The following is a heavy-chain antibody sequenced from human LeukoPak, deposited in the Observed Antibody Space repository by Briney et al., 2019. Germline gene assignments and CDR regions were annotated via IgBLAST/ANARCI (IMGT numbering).Heavy chain of an antibody. D-gene: IGHD1-26*01. CDR1: AYRFTSYW. J-gene: IGHJ6*02. V-gene: IGHV5-51*01. CDR3: ARPRHSGGWVDV. CDR2: IDLDDSDT. Sequence: GGSLLIYCYGPAYRFTSYWLGWVRPMPGKGLEWMGIIDLDDSDTRYSPSFQGQVTISADKAITTAYLQLSSLKASDTAMYYCARPRHSGGWVDVWGQGTTVTV.